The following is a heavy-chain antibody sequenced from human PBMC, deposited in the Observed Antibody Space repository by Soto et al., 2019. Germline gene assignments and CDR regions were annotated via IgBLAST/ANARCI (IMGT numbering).Heavy chain of an antibody. CDR2: IRFDGTDE. Sequence: GGSLRLSCAASTAIFTGYGMHWVRQTPGKGLEWVAVIRFDGTDEHYADSVKGRFTISRDNSKNMMYLQMNSLRDDEGAVYFCARAYSSSWLSGMCVWGQGTTVTVSS. V-gene: IGHV3-30*02. J-gene: IGHJ6*02. D-gene: IGHD6-13*01. CDR3: ARAYSSSWLSGMCV. CDR1: TAIFTGYG.